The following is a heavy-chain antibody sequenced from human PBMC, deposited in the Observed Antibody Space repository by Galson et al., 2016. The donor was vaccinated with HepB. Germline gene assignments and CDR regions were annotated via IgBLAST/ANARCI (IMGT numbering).Heavy chain of an antibody. Sequence: SLRLSCAASEFTVSSNYMSWVRQAPGKGLEWVSVIYSGGTTYYADSVKGRFTISRDNSKNTLYLQMNSLRAEATAVYYCASDQGNYYYYGMDVWGQGTTVTVSS. CDR2: IYSGGTT. V-gene: IGHV3-53*01. CDR3: ASDQGNYYYYGMDV. J-gene: IGHJ6*02. CDR1: EFTVSSNY.